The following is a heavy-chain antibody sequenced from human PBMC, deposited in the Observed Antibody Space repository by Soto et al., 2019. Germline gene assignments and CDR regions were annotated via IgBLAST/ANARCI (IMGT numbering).Heavy chain of an antibody. J-gene: IGHJ4*02. Sequence: GGSLRLSGAASGFIVRTNYMSWVRQAPGKGLEWVSVFEICVSIYYADSVKGHFIISRDYARNTVDLQLNSLRADDTAVYYCARAGVPPDFFEYWGQGTLVTVSS. V-gene: IGHV3-53*01. D-gene: IGHD3-3*01. CDR3: ARAGVPPDFFEY. CDR1: GFIVRTNY. CDR2: FEICVSI.